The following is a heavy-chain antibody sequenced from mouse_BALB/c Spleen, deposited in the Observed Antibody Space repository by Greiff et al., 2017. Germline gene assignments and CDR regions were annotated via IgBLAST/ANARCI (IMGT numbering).Heavy chain of an antibody. J-gene: IGHJ4*01. CDR1: GFTFSSYG. CDR3: ARDGGSSGYYAMDY. V-gene: IGHV5-6*01. Sequence: EVKLVESGGDLVKPGGSLKLSCAASGFTFSSYGMSWVRQTPDKRLEWVATISSGGSYTYYPDSVKGRFTISRDNAKNTLYLEMSSLRSEDTAMYYCARDGGSSGYYAMDYWGQGTSVTVSS. CDR2: ISSGGSYT. D-gene: IGHD3-1*01.